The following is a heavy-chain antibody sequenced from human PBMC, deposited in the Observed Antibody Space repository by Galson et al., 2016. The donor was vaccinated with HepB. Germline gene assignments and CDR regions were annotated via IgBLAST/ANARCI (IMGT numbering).Heavy chain of an antibody. V-gene: IGHV3-7*05. CDR3: ARRRGSGSHDY. CDR1: GFTLSSYW. CDR2: IKQDGSEE. J-gene: IGHJ4*02. D-gene: IGHD3-10*01. Sequence: SLRLSCAASGFTLSSYWMSWVRQAPGKGLEWEANIKQDGSEEYYVDSVKGRFTISRDNAKNSPYLQMNSLRAEDTAVYYCARRRGSGSHDYWGQGTLVTVSS.